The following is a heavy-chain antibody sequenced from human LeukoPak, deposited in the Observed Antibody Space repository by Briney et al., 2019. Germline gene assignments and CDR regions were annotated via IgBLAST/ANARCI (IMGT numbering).Heavy chain of an antibody. D-gene: IGHD6-19*01. CDR3: AKSGWLAYYFDY. CDR2: ISGSGGST. J-gene: IGHJ4*02. Sequence: GGSLRLSCAASGFTFSSYAMSWVRQAPGKGLGWVSAISGSGGSTYYADSVKGRFTISRDNSKNTLYLQMNSLRAEDTAVYYCAKSGWLAYYFDYWGEGTLVTVSS. CDR1: GFTFSSYA. V-gene: IGHV3-23*01.